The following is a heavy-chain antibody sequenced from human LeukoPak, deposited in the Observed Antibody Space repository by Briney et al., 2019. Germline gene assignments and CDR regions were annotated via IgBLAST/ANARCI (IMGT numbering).Heavy chain of an antibody. D-gene: IGHD5-12*01. CDR3: TRDSGYSGYDFD. CDR2: VNPSGGST. J-gene: IGHJ4*02. CDR1: GYTFISYY. Sequence: ASVKVSCKASGYTFISYYIHWVRQAPGQGLEWMGVVNPSGGSTSYAQKFQGRVTMTRDTSTSTVYVELSSLRSEDTAVYYCTRDSGYSGYDFDWGQGTLVTVSS. V-gene: IGHV1-46*01.